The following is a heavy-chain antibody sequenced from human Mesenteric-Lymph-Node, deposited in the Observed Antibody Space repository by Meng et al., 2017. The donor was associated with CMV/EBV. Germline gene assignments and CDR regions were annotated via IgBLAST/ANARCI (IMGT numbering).Heavy chain of an antibody. V-gene: IGHV3-53*01. CDR1: GFTVSSNY. Sequence: LSLPCAASGFTVSSNYMGWVRHATGKGLEWVSVIYNSGSTYYADSVKGRFTISRDTSKNTLYLQMNSLRAEDTAVYYCARDEGFFQHWGQGTLVTVSS. CDR3: ARDEGFFQH. CDR2: IYNSGST. J-gene: IGHJ1*01.